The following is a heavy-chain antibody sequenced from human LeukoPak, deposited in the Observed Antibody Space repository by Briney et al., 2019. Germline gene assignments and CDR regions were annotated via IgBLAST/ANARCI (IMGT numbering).Heavy chain of an antibody. Sequence: ASVKVSCKASGYTFTSYHMHGVRQAPGQGLEWMGIINPSGGSTSYAQKFQGRVTMTRDTSTSTVYMELSSLRSEDTAVYYCARGVDIVVVPAAIHPWGQGTLVTVSS. V-gene: IGHV1-46*03. CDR3: ARGVDIVVVPAAIHP. CDR2: INPSGGST. D-gene: IGHD2-2*03. CDR1: GYTFTSYH. J-gene: IGHJ5*02.